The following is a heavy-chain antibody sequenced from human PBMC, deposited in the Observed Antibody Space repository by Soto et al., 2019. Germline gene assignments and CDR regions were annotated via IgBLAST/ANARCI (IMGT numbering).Heavy chain of an antibody. V-gene: IGHV4-61*01. CDR3: LGGFGELPLDY. Sequence: SETLSLTCTVSGGSVSSGSYYWSWIRQPPGKGLEWIGFIYYSGSTNYNPSLKSRVTISVDTSKNQFSLKLSSVTAADTAVYYCLGGFGELPLDYWGQGTLVTVSS. CDR2: IYYSGST. D-gene: IGHD3-10*01. CDR1: GGSVSSGSYY. J-gene: IGHJ4*02.